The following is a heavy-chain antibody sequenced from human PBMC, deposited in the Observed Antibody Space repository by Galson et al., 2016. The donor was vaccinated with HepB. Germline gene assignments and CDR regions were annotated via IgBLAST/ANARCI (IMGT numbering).Heavy chain of an antibody. CDR2: INPSGGT. V-gene: IGHV1-46*01. Sequence: SVKVSCKASGYPFTRYYLHWVRQAPGQAPEWMGVINPSGGTNYAQRFQGRVAMTRDTSTSTVYLDLSSLRFEDTALYYCAREPHGRTGDYYYYYGMDVWGQGTTATVSS. D-gene: IGHD3-10*01. J-gene: IGHJ6*02. CDR3: AREPHGRTGDYYYYYGMDV. CDR1: GYPFTRYY.